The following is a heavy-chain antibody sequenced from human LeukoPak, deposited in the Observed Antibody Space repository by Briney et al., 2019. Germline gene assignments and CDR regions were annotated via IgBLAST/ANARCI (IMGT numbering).Heavy chain of an antibody. D-gene: IGHD3-22*01. J-gene: IGHJ3*02. CDR2: IYHSGST. CDR1: GGSISSGGYS. CDR3: ARGKYSSGYYSEPDAFDI. V-gene: IGHV4-30-2*01. Sequence: SETLSLTCAVSGGSISSGGYSWSWIRQPPGKGLEWIGYIYHSGSTYYNPSLMSRVTISVDRSKNQFSLKLSSATAADTAVYYCARGKYSSGYYSEPDAFDIWGQGTMVTVSS.